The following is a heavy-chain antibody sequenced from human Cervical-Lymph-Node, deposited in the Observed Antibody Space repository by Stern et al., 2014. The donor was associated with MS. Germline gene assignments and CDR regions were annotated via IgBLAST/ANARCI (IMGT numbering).Heavy chain of an antibody. D-gene: IGHD3/OR15-3a*01. CDR1: GGTFSSYA. V-gene: IGHV1-69*12. Sequence: VQLVQSGAEVKKPGSSVKVSCKASGGTFSSYAFSWVRQAPGQGLEWMGGIIPIVGAPNYAQKLQGRVTITADEYTRKDSLELNSLRSDATGVYYCARHYWTGYYYHFDYWGQGTLVIVSS. J-gene: IGHJ4*02. CDR2: IIPIVGAP. CDR3: ARHYWTGYYYHFDY.